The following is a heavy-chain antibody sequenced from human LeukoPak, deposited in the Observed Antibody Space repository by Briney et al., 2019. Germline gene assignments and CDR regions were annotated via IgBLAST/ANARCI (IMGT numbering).Heavy chain of an antibody. CDR1: GFTFSSYW. CDR2: IKQDGTEK. V-gene: IGHV3-7*04. D-gene: IGHD6-6*01. J-gene: IGHJ4*02. CDR3: ARDVRPAY. Sequence: GWSLRLSCAASGFTFSSYWMSWVRQAPGEGLEWVANIKQDGTEKYYMDSVKGRFSISRDNAKNSLYLQMNALRAEDTAVYYCARDVRPAYWGQGTLVTVST.